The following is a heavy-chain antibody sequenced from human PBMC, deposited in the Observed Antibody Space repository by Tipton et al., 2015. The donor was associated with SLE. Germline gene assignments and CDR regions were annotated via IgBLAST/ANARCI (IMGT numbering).Heavy chain of an antibody. CDR1: GGSVRSVSYY. J-gene: IGHJ4*02. CDR3: ARERGDDYLDS. Sequence: LVKPSETLSLTCTVSGGSVRSVSYYWSWIRQPPGNRLEWIGYVYHSGSTKYNPSLKNRVTMSIDTSENQFSLKLNSVTAADTAVYFCARERGDDYLDSWGQGTLVTVSS. CDR2: VYHSGST. D-gene: IGHD4/OR15-4a*01. V-gene: IGHV4-61*01.